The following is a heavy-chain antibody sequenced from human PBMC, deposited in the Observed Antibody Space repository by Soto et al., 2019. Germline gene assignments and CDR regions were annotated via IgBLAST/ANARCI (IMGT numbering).Heavy chain of an antibody. CDR2: IYWNDDK. CDR1: GFSLSTSGLG. V-gene: IGHV2-5*01. Sequence: QITLKESGPTLVRPTQTLTLTCTFSGFSLSTSGLGVGWFRQSPGKALEWVALIYWNDDKRYSPSLKTRLTITKDTSENQVVLTMTHMDPVDTATYYCAHRPSGWYLFDYWGQGTLVTVSS. D-gene: IGHD6-19*01. CDR3: AHRPSGWYLFDY. J-gene: IGHJ4*02.